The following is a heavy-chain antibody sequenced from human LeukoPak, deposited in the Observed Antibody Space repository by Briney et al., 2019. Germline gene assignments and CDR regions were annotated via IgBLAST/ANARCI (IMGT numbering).Heavy chain of an antibody. J-gene: IGHJ4*02. CDR3: ARDRAKIAVAAPFDY. Sequence: GGFLRLSCAASGFSFSSYDMYWVRQVTGKGLEWVANIKQDGSEKYYVDSVKGRFTISRDNAKNSLYLRMNSLRAEDTAVYYCARDRAKIAVAAPFDYWGQGTLVTVSS. D-gene: IGHD6-19*01. V-gene: IGHV3-7*01. CDR2: IKQDGSEK. CDR1: GFSFSSYD.